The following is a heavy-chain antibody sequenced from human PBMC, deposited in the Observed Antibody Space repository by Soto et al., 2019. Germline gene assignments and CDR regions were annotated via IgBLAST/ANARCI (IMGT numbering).Heavy chain of an antibody. CDR2: IYYSGNT. CDR3: ARVSTLGYCSGGSCYRIDS. D-gene: IGHD2-15*01. V-gene: IGHV4-31*11. J-gene: IGHJ4*02. Sequence: QVQLQESGPGLVKPSQTLSLTCAVSGGSINSGGYYWSWIRQHPGKGLEWIGCIYYSGNTYYKPALTSRVTISVDTSMNQFSLKLSSVTAADTAVYYCARVSTLGYCSGGSCYRIDSWGQGTLLTVSS. CDR1: GGSINSGGYY.